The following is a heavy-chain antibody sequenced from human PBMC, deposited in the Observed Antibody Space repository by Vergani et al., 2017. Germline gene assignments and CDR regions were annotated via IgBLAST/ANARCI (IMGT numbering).Heavy chain of an antibody. V-gene: IGHV4-59*01. J-gene: IGHJ6*03. CDR2: IYYSGST. Sequence: QVQLQESGPGLVKPSETLSLTCTVSGGSISSYYWSWIRQPPGKGLEWIGYIYYSGSTNYNPSLKSRVTISVDTSKNQFSLKLSSVTAADTAVFYCARVVVKRFFGPPYYMDVWGKGTTVTVSS. D-gene: IGHD2-21*01. CDR3: ARVVVKRFFGPPYYMDV. CDR1: GGSISSYY.